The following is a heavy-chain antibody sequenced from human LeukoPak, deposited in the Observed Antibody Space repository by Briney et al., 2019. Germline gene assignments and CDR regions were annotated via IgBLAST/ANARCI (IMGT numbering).Heavy chain of an antibody. CDR3: ATSVGDGYDSN. V-gene: IGHV3-21*01. CDR2: ISSSSSYI. CDR1: GFTFSSYT. J-gene: IGHJ4*02. D-gene: IGHD5-12*01. Sequence: GGSLRLSCAASGFTFSSYTMNWVRQAPGKGLEWVSSISSSSSYIYYADSVKGRLTISRDNAKNSLYLQMNSLRAEDTAVYYCATSVGDGYDSNWGQGTLVTVSS.